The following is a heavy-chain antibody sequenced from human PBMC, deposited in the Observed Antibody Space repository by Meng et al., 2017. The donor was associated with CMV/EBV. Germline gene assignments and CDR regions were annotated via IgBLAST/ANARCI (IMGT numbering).Heavy chain of an antibody. J-gene: IGHJ6*02. CDR1: GFTFSSYG. CDR2: IRYDGSNK. Sequence: GESLKISCAASGFTFSSYGMHWVRQAPGKGLEWVAFIRYDGSNKYYADSVKGRFTISRDNSKNTLYLQMNSLRAEDTAVYYCAKARGRIGPGNVWSQGTTVTVSS. V-gene: IGHV3-30*02. CDR3: AKARGRIGPGNV. D-gene: IGHD3-10*01.